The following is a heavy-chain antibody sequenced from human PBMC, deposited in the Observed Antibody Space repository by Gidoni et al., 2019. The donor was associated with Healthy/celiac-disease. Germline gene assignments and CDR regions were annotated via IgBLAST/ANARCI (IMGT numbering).Heavy chain of an antibody. D-gene: IGHD1-26*01. Sequence: EVQLVESGGGVVKPGGSRRLCGAAAGFACSSYWMSWGRQAPGKGLGWFANIKQDGSEISYVDSVKGRFPISRDNAKNSLYLQMNSLRAEDTAVYYCARSSDGSGRGRMGFDYWGQGTLVTVSS. J-gene: IGHJ4*02. CDR2: IKQDGSEI. CDR1: GFACSSYW. CDR3: ARSSDGSGRGRMGFDY. V-gene: IGHV3-7*03.